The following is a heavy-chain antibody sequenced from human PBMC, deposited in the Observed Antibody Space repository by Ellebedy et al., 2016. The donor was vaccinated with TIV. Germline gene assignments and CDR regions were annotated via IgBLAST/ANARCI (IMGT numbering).Heavy chain of an antibody. V-gene: IGHV3-72*01. CDR2: SRNRGDGYTT. J-gene: IGHJ5*02. CDR1: GFTFSVYY. Sequence: GGSLRLXXAASGFTFSVYYMDWVRQAPGKGLEWVGRSRNRGDGYTTEYAPSVEGRFTISRDESKDSLFLQMNSLKIEDTAVYYCAREDWWRFDPWGQGTLVTVSS. D-gene: IGHD2-15*01. CDR3: AREDWWRFDP.